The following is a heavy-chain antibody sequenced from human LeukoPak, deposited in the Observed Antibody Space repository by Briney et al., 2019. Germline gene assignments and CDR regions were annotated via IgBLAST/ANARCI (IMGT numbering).Heavy chain of an antibody. CDR1: GFTFSSYW. CDR3: ARGLKQLWLSDAFDI. J-gene: IGHJ3*02. D-gene: IGHD5-18*01. V-gene: IGHV3-74*01. CDR2: INTDGSST. Sequence: GGSLRLSCAASGFTFSSYWMHWVRQAPGKGLVWVSRINTDGSSTSYADSVKGRFTISRDNAKNTLYLQMNSLRAEDTAVYYCARGLKQLWLSDAFDIWGQGTMVTVSS.